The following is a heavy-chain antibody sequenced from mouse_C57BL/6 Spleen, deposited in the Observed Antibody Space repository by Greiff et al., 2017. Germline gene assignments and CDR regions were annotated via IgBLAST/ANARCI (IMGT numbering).Heavy chain of an antibody. J-gene: IGHJ3*01. D-gene: IGHD4-1*01. CDR3: ARSTLRTATGFAY. CDR1: GFTFTDYY. Sequence: EVQLVESGGGLVQPGGSLSLSCAASGFTFTDYYMSWVRQPPGKALEWLGFIRHKANGYTTEYSVSVKGRFTISRDNSQSILYLQMNALRAEYSATYFCARSTLRTATGFAYWGQGTLVTVSA. V-gene: IGHV7-3*01. CDR2: IRHKANGYTT.